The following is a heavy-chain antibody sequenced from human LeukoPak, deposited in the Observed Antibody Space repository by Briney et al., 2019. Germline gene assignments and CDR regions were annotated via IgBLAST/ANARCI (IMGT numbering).Heavy chain of an antibody. CDR3: ARGGSGKYFDY. J-gene: IGHJ4*02. V-gene: IGHV4-39*01. CDR2: VYYRGLT. D-gene: IGHD3-10*01. Sequence: KPSETLSLTCTVSGDSIRSSSYYWGWIRQPPGKGLEWIGSVYYRGLTYYNPSHKGRVTISVDTSKSHFFLKLSSVTAADMAVYYCARGGSGKYFDYWGQGTLVTVSS. CDR1: GDSIRSSSYY.